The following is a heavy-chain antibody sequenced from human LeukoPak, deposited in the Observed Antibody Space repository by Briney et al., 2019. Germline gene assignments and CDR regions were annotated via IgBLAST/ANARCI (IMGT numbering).Heavy chain of an antibody. Sequence: GGSLRLSCAASGFSFGTYAMSWVRQAPGKGLEWVSSLDDVGGSTYYADSVKGRFTISRDNAKNSMYLQMNSLRAEDTAVYYCARGGELNRIDYWGQGTLVTVSS. CDR3: ARGGELNRIDY. V-gene: IGHV3-23*01. D-gene: IGHD1-1*01. CDR2: LDDVGGST. CDR1: GFSFGTYA. J-gene: IGHJ4*02.